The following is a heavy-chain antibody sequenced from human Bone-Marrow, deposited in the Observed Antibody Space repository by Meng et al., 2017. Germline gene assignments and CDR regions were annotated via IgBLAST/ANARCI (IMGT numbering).Heavy chain of an antibody. V-gene: IGHV5-51*01. CDR3: ARGEAYFPTTGADWFDP. CDR1: GYSFTSYW. CDR2: IYPGDSDT. D-gene: IGHD2-21*01. Sequence: GESLKISCKGSGYSFTSYWIGWVRQMPGKGLEWMGIIYPGDSDTRYSPSFQGQVTISADKSISTAYLQWSSLNASDTAMYYCARGEAYFPTTGADWFDPWGQGTLVTVSS. J-gene: IGHJ5*02.